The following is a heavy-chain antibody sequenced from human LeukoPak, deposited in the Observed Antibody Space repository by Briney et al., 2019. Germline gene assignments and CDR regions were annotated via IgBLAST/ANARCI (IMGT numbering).Heavy chain of an antibody. J-gene: IGHJ3*02. V-gene: IGHV4-61*02. Sequence: SETLSLTCTVSGGSITNLDYYWTWIRQPAGKRLEWIGRIYTSGGTNYNPSLKSRVTMSVDRSKNETSLHLASLTAADTALYYCAGRGSSSGTFDIWGPGTFVTVSS. CDR2: IYTSGGT. CDR3: AGRGSSSGTFDI. CDR1: GGSITNLDYY. D-gene: IGHD3-10*01.